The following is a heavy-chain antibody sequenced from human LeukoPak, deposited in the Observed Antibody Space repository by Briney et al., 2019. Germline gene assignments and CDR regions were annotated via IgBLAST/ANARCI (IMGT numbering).Heavy chain of an antibody. CDR2: INHSGST. CDR3: ARGGPDIVVVPAARLHYYYYGMDV. Sequence: SETLSLTCGVYGGSFSGYYWGWIRKPPGKGLDWIGEINHSGSTNYNPSLKSRVTISVDTSKNQFSLKLSSVTAADTAVYYCARGGPDIVVVPAARLHYYYYGMDVWGKGTTVTVSS. CDR1: GGSFSGYY. V-gene: IGHV4-34*01. D-gene: IGHD2-2*01. J-gene: IGHJ6*04.